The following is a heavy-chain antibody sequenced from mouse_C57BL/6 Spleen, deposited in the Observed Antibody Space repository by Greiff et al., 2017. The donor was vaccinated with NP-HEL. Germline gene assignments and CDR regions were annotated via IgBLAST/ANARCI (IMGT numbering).Heavy chain of an antibody. CDR1: GYSITSGYY. CDR2: ISYDGSN. CDR3: ARGGDGDYYAMDY. J-gene: IGHJ4*01. V-gene: IGHV3-6*01. Sequence: EVQLQESGPGLVKPSQSLSLTCSVTGYSITSGYYWNWIRQFPGNKLEWMGYISYDGSNNYNPSLKNRISITRDTSKNQFFLKLNSVTTEDTATYYCARGGDGDYYAMDYWGQGTSVTVSS.